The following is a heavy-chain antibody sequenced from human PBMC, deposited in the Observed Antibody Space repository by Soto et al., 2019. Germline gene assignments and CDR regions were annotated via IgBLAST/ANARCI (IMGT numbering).Heavy chain of an antibody. D-gene: IGHD3-9*01. CDR1: VGSFSGSY. Sequence: QVQLQQWGAGPLRPLETLSLTCGVSVGSFSGSYWPWIRQSPGKGLEWIGEINDRGSINYNPSLKSRVSISVDTSKNHYSLNLRSVTAADTAVYYCARESHDILTGPPWVWYFDLWGRGTLVTVSS. CDR3: ARESHDILTGPPWVWYFDL. V-gene: IGHV4-34*01. J-gene: IGHJ2*01. CDR2: INDRGSI.